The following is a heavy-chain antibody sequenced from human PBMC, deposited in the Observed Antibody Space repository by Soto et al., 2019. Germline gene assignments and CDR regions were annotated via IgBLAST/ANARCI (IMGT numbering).Heavy chain of an antibody. CDR3: ARVPRGVGASDY. CDR1: GYTFTGYY. D-gene: IGHD1-26*01. CDR2: IIPIFGTA. J-gene: IGHJ4*02. Sequence: QVQLVQSGAEVKKPGASVKVSCKASGYTFTGYYMHWVRQAPGQGLEWMGGIIPIFGTANYAQKFQGRVTITADESTSTAYMELSSLRSEDTAVYYCARVPRGVGASDYWGQGTLVTVSS. V-gene: IGHV1-69*01.